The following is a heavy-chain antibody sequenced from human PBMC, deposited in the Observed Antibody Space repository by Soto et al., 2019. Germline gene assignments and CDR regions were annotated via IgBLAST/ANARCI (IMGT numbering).Heavy chain of an antibody. CDR3: VRATAARQRDYSYHYYLHI. CDR2: INPNGGST. V-gene: IGHV1-46*03. Sequence: ASVKASCKASGYTFINYYIHWARQAPGQGLEWMGVINPNGGSTVYAQKFQGRVTLTRDTSTSTVYVELSSLRSDDTAVYFCVRATAARQRDYSYHYYLHIWGKGTTVTVSS. D-gene: IGHD6-6*01. J-gene: IGHJ6*03. CDR1: GYTFINYY.